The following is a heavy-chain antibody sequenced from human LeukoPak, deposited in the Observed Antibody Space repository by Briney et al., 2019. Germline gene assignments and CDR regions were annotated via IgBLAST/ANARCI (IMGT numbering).Heavy chain of an antibody. D-gene: IGHD6-13*01. CDR3: ARGGSSWADGAPDAFDI. CDR1: GGSISSSSYY. Sequence: SETLSLTCTVSGGSISSSSYYWGWIRQPPGKGLEWIGYIYYSGSTNYNPSLNSRVTISVDTSKNQFSLKLSSVTAADTAVYYCARGGSSWADGAPDAFDIWGQGTMVTVSS. CDR2: IYYSGST. J-gene: IGHJ3*02. V-gene: IGHV4-61*05.